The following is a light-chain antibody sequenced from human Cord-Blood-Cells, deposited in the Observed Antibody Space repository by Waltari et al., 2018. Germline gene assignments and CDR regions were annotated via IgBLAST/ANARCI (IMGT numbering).Light chain of an antibody. V-gene: IGKV1-39*01. CDR2: AAS. CDR1: QSISSY. Sequence: DIQMTQSPSSLSASVGDRVTITCRASQSISSYLNWYQQKPGKAPKLLIYAASSLQSGVPSRFRGSVSGTDFTLTISSLQPEDFATYYCQQSYSTPPVFGPGTKVDIK. J-gene: IGKJ3*01. CDR3: QQSYSTPPV.